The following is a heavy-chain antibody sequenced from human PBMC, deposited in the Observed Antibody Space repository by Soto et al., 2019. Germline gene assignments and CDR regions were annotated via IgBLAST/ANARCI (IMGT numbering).Heavy chain of an antibody. Sequence: GGSLRLSCAASGFTFSSYDMHWVRQATGKGLEWVSAIGTAGDTYYPGSVKGRFTISRENAKNSLYLQMNSLRAGDTAVYYCARGSNYGYYYYYGMDVWGQGTTVTVSS. V-gene: IGHV3-13*01. CDR1: GFTFSSYD. D-gene: IGHD4-4*01. J-gene: IGHJ6*02. CDR3: ARGSNYGYYYYYGMDV. CDR2: IGTAGDT.